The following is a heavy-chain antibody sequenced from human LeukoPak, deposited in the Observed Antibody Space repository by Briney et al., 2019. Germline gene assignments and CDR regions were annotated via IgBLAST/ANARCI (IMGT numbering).Heavy chain of an antibody. CDR3: AGGYGGYEAAFPI. Sequence: PSETLSLTCTVSGGSISSYYWSWIRQTPGKGLEWIGYIYYTGSTDYNPSLKSRVTISLDTSKDQFSLKLNSVTAADTALYYCAGGYGGYEAAFPIWGQGTVVTVSS. J-gene: IGHJ3*02. V-gene: IGHV4-59*08. CDR1: GGSISSYY. D-gene: IGHD4-17*01. CDR2: IYYTGST.